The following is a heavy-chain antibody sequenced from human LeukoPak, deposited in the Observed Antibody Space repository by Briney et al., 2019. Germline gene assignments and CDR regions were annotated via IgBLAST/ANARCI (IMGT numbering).Heavy chain of an antibody. V-gene: IGHV3-21*01. J-gene: IGHJ4*02. CDR1: GFTFSSYS. CDR3: ARVEWDRANPN. D-gene: IGHD3-3*01. Sequence: GGSLRLSCAASGFTFSSYSMNWVRQAPAKGLEWVSSISSSSSYIYYADSVKGRFTISRDNAKNSLYLQMNSLRAEDTAVYYCARVEWDRANPNWGQGTLVIVSS. CDR2: ISSSSSYI.